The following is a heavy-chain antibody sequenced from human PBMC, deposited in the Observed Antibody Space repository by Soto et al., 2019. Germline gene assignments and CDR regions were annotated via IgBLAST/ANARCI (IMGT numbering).Heavy chain of an antibody. J-gene: IGHJ6*02. Sequence: GASVKVSCKASGYTFTSYGISWVRQAPGQGLEWMGWISAYNGNTNYAQKFQGRVTMTTDTSTSTAYMELRSLRSDDTAVYYCARSIAARPNGMYYGMDVWGQGTTVTVSS. D-gene: IGHD6-6*01. CDR3: ARSIAARPNGMYYGMDV. CDR1: GYTFTSYG. CDR2: ISAYNGNT. V-gene: IGHV1-18*01.